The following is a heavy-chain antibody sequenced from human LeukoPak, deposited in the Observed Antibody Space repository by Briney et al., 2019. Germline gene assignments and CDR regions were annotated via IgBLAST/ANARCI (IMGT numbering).Heavy chain of an antibody. CDR3: AREPSRDAFDY. D-gene: IGHD2-8*01. J-gene: IGHJ4*02. CDR2: IYYNGSA. CDR1: GFGVDSNY. V-gene: IGHV3-66*03. Sequence: PGGSLRLSCAASGFGVDSNYMTWVRRAPGKGLECVSLIYYNGSAFYADSVKGRFTISRDNSKNTLYLQMNSLRAEDTAVYYCAREPSRDAFDYWGQGTLVTVSS.